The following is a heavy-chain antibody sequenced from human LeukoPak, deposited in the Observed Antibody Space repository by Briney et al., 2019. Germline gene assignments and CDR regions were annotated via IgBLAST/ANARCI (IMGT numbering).Heavy chain of an antibody. J-gene: IGHJ4*02. Sequence: PSETLSLTFTVSGGSISSSSYYWGWIRQPPGKGLEWIGSIYYSGSTYYNPSLKSRVTISVDTSKNQFSLKLSSVTAADTAVYYCARPGDCSSTSCYHYWGQGTLVTVSS. CDR1: GGSISSSSYY. V-gene: IGHV4-39*01. CDR2: IYYSGST. CDR3: ARPGDCSSTSCYHY. D-gene: IGHD2-2*01.